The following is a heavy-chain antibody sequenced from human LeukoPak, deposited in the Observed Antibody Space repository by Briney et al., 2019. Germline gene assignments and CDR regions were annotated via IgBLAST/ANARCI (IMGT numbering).Heavy chain of an antibody. V-gene: IGHV4-34*01. CDR3: ARVVVVAAGHDY. D-gene: IGHD2-15*01. J-gene: IGHJ4*02. Sequence: KPSETPAPTRAVYGGAFSGYYWSWIRQPPGKGLEWIGEINHSGSTNYNPSLESRVTISVDTSKNQFSLKLSSVTAADTAVYYCARVVVVAAGHDYWGQGTLVTVSS. CDR2: INHSGST. CDR1: GGAFSGYY.